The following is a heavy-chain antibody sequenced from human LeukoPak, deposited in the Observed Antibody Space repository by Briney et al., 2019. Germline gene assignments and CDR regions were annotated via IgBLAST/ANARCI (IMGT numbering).Heavy chain of an antibody. J-gene: IGHJ6*03. Sequence: ASVKVSCKASGYTFTSYGISWVRQAPGQWLEWSGWISAYNGNTNYAQKLHGRVTMTTDTSTSTAYMELRSLSSDDTAVYYCASGSRSPYCSSTSCYDYYYMDVWGKGTTVTVSS. CDR1: GYTFTSYG. CDR3: ASGSRSPYCSSTSCYDYYYMDV. CDR2: ISAYNGNT. D-gene: IGHD2-2*01. V-gene: IGHV1-18*01.